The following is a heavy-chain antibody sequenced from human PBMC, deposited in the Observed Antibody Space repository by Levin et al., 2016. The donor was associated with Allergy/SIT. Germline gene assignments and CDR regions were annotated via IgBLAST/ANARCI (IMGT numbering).Heavy chain of an antibody. CDR1: GFIFSGYS. CDR3: VKENVRYVKWLVNAPVPRNFYFEQ. Sequence: GGSLRLSCTASGFIFSGYSMNWVRQAPGKGLEWVAVISYDGHTTKYGDSVKGRFTISRDNSRNTLEVQLNSLRPEDTAVYYCVKENVRYVKWLVNAPVPRNFYFEQWGQGTLVTVSS. D-gene: IGHD3-22*01. J-gene: IGHJ4*02. V-gene: IGHV3-30*18. CDR2: ISYDGHTT.